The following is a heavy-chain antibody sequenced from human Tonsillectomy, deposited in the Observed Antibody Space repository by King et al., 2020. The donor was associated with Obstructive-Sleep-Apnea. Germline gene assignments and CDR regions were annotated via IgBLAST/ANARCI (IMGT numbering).Heavy chain of an antibody. CDR2: ITPNTGGT. J-gene: IGHJ4*02. V-gene: IGHV1-2*02. CDR1: GYAFSVYY. D-gene: IGHD6-25*01. CDR3: ARDVAAELHRRSNYFDY. Sequence: LVQSGAEVKKPGASVKVSCKTSGYAFSVYYMHWVRQAPGQGLEWMGWITPNTGGTDYARKFQGRVSMTRDKSISAAYMELSRLGSDDTAVYYCARDVAAELHRRSNYFDYWGQGTLVTVSS.